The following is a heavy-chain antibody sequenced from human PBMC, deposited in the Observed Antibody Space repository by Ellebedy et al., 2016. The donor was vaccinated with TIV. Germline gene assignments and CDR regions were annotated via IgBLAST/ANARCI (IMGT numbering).Heavy chain of an antibody. D-gene: IGHD3-22*01. Sequence: PGGSLRLSCAASGFTLSSYWMHWVRQAPGKGLEWVSTISSTGSRTYYADSVEGRFIISRDNSKKTLYLQMNSLRAEDTAVYYCAKGRGGGSDTSAPRYYFDYWGLGTLVTVSS. CDR1: GFTLSSYW. J-gene: IGHJ4*02. CDR3: AKGRGGGSDTSAPRYYFDY. CDR2: ISSTGSRT. V-gene: IGHV3-23*01.